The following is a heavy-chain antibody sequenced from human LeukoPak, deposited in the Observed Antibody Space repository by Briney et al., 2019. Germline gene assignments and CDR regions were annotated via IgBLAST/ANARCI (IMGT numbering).Heavy chain of an antibody. CDR3: AREGLNMVRGVIPKEAWGWFDP. D-gene: IGHD3-10*01. V-gene: IGHV4-4*02. Sequence: PSGTLSLTCAVSRGSISSNTWWSWVRPPPGKGLEWIGEIYRSGSTHYNPSLKSRVTISVDKTKNQFSLKLTSVTAADTAVYYCAREGLNMVRGVIPKEAWGWFDPWGQGTLVTVSS. CDR1: RGSISSNTW. CDR2: IYRSGST. J-gene: IGHJ5*02.